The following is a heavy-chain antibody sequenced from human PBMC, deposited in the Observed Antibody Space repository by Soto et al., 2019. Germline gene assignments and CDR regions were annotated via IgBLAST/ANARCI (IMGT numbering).Heavy chain of an antibody. CDR1: GGTFSSYA. V-gene: IGHV1-69*13. J-gene: IGHJ6*02. CDR2: IIPIFGTA. CDR3: ARADHISGSYYDYYYGMDV. Sequence: ASVKVSCKASGGTFSSYAISWVRQAPGQGLEWMGGIIPIFGTANYAQKFRGRVTITADESTSTAYMELSSLRSEDTAVYYCARADHISGSYYDYYYGMDVWGQGTTVTVSS. D-gene: IGHD1-26*01.